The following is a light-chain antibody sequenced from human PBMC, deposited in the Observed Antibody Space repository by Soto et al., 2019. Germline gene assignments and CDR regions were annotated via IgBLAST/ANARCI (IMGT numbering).Light chain of an antibody. CDR3: SSYTGSTTRL. CDR1: SSDVGGYNY. CDR2: DVS. Sequence: QSALTQPASVSGSPGQSITISCTGTSSDVGGYNYVSWYQQHPGKAPKLMIYDVSNRPSGVSNRFSGSKSGNTASLTISGLQAEDEADYYCSSYTGSTTRLFGGGTQLTVL. V-gene: IGLV2-14*01. J-gene: IGLJ2*01.